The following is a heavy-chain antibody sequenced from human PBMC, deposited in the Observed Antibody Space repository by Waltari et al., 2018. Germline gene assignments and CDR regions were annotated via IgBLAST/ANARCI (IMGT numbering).Heavy chain of an antibody. CDR3: ARGHYYYDSSGPFDY. Sequence: QVQLPESGPGLVKPSQTLSLTCTVSGGSISSGDYYWSWIRPPPGEGLEWIGYIYYSGSTYYNPSLKSRVTISVDTSKSQFSLKLSSVTAADTAVYYCARGHYYYDSSGPFDYWGQGTLVTVSS. CDR2: IYYSGST. CDR1: GGSISSGDYY. J-gene: IGHJ4*02. V-gene: IGHV4-30-4*08. D-gene: IGHD3-22*01.